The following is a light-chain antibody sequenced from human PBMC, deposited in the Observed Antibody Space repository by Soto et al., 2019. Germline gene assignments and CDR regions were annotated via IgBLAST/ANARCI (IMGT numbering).Light chain of an antibody. V-gene: IGLV2-11*01. CDR3: CSYAGTYTGV. J-gene: IGLJ1*01. Sequence: ALTQPRSVSGSPGQSVSISCTGTSSDVGRYSYVSWYQQHPGKAPKLMIYDVSERPSGVPDRFSGSKSGNTASLTISELQAEDEADYYCCSYAGTYTGVFGTGTKVTVL. CDR1: SSDVGRYSY. CDR2: DVS.